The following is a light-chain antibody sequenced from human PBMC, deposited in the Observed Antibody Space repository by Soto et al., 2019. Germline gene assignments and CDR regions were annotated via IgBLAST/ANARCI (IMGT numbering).Light chain of an antibody. Sequence: QSALTQPASVSGSPGQSITISCTGTSSDVGSYNLVSWYQQHPGKAPKLMIYEVSKRPSGVSNRFSGSKSGNTASLTISGLQAEDEADYYCCSYAVLFXTGTKVTVL. CDR1: SSDVGSYNL. CDR2: EVS. J-gene: IGLJ1*01. CDR3: CSYAVL. V-gene: IGLV2-23*02.